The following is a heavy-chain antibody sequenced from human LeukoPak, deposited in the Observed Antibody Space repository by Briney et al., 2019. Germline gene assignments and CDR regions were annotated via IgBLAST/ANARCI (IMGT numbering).Heavy chain of an antibody. D-gene: IGHD4/OR15-4a*01. Sequence: PGGSLRLSCAASGFTFSSYWMSWVRQAPGKGLEWVANIKHDGSEKYYVDSVKGRFTISRDNAKNSLYLPMNSLRAEDTAVYYCARRAGAYSHPYDYWGQGTLVTVSS. CDR1: GFTFSSYW. CDR2: IKHDGSEK. J-gene: IGHJ4*02. V-gene: IGHV3-7*01. CDR3: ARRAGAYSHPYDY.